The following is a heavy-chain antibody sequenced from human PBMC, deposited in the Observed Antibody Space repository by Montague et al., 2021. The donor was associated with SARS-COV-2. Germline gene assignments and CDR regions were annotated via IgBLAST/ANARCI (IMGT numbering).Heavy chain of an antibody. D-gene: IGHD6-13*01. CDR1: GFSLSTSGMC. Sequence: PALVKPTQTLTLTCTFSGFSLSTSGMCVSWIRQPPGKALEWLARIDWDDDKYYSTSLKTRLTISKDTSKNQVVLTMTNMDPVDTATYYCARVSSSWSQDYYYYYMDGWGKGTTVTVSS. CDR3: ARVSSSWSQDYYYYYMDG. CDR2: IDWDDDK. J-gene: IGHJ6*03. V-gene: IGHV2-70*11.